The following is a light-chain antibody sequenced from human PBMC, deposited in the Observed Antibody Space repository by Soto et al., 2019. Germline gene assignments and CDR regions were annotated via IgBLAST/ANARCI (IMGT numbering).Light chain of an antibody. CDR2: DAS. V-gene: IGKV1-33*01. CDR3: QQYENLPT. Sequence: DIQMTQSPSSLSASVGDRVTITCQASQNINNYLNWYQQQPGRAPKLLIYDASNLEAGVPSSFRGSGSETDFTFTISRLQPEDIATYYCQQYENLPTVGQGTRLEIK. CDR1: QNINNY. J-gene: IGKJ5*01.